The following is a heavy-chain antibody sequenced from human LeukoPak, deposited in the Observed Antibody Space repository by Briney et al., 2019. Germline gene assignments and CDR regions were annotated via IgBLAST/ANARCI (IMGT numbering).Heavy chain of an antibody. CDR1: GGSFSGYY. Sequence: ADTLSLTCAVYGGSFSGYYWSWIRHPPGKGLEWIVEINHHGSTNNNPYLKTRVTVSVDTSRNQFSLKPSSGTAADPAWYYCAKRMNYYDSSGSGACFDPWGQGNLVTVSS. J-gene: IGHJ5*02. CDR3: AKRMNYYDSSGSGACFDP. D-gene: IGHD3-22*01. V-gene: IGHV4-34*01. CDR2: INHHGST.